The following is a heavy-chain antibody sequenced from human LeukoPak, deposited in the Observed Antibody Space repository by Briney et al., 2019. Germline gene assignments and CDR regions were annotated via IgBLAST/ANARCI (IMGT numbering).Heavy chain of an antibody. V-gene: IGHV3-33*08. Sequence: GGSLRLSCAASGFTFSDYSMNWVRQAPGKGLEWVAVIWYDGSNKYYADSVKGRFTISRDNSKNTLYLQMNSLRAEDTAVYYCARVGGAYCGGDCYSYYFDYWGQGTLVTVSS. D-gene: IGHD2-21*02. J-gene: IGHJ4*02. CDR2: IWYDGSNK. CDR3: ARVGGAYCGGDCYSYYFDY. CDR1: GFTFSDYS.